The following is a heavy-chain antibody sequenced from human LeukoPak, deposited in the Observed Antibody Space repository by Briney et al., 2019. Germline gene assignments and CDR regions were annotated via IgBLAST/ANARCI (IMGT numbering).Heavy chain of an antibody. CDR1: GGSISSSNYY. V-gene: IGHV4-39*07. D-gene: IGHD6-13*01. Sequence: SETLSLTCSVSGGSISSSNYYWAWICQPPGKGLQWIGSIDYSGTTYDNPSVKSRVTISLDTSKNQFSLKLSSVTAADTAVYYCASLGRMAAIGTEHWGQGTLVTVSS. CDR3: ASLGRMAAIGTEH. J-gene: IGHJ4*02. CDR2: IDYSGTT.